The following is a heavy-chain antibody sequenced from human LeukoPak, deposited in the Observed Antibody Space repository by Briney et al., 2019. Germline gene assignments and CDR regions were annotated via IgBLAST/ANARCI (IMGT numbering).Heavy chain of an antibody. CDR1: GFTSSSYG. J-gene: IGHJ4*02. CDR2: IRYDGSNK. V-gene: IGHV3-30*02. D-gene: IGHD6-19*01. CDR3: ARDSAIAVAGTDY. Sequence: GGSLRLSCAASGFTSSSYGMHWVRQAPGKGLEWVAFIRYDGSNKYYADSVKGRFTISRDNFKNTLYLQMNSLRAEDTAVYYCARDSAIAVAGTDYWGQGTLVTVSS.